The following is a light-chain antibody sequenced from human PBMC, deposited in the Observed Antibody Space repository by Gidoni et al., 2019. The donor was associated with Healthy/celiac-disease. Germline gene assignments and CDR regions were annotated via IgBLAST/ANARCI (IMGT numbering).Light chain of an antibody. CDR1: QSVSSSY. V-gene: IGKV3-20*01. Sequence: EIVLTQSTGTLSLSPGERATLSCRASQSVSSSYLAWYQQKPGQAPRLLSYGASSRATGIPDRFSGSGSGTDFTLTISRLEPEDFAVYYCQQYGSSLLYTFXQXTKLEIK. J-gene: IGKJ2*01. CDR3: QQYGSSLLYT. CDR2: GAS.